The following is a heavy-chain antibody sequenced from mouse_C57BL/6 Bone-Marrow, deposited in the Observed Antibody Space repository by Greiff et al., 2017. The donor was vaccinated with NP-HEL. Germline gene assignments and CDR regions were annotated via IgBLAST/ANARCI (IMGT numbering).Heavy chain of an antibody. D-gene: IGHD2-1*01. V-gene: IGHV1-61*01. Sequence: VQLQQSGVELVRPGSSVKLSCKTSGYTFTTYWLDWLRQRPGQGLEWIGNIFPSDGDTHYNQKFKDKATLTVDESSSTAYIQLTSLTSEDSAVYYCARYGIYLSLFDYWGQGTTLTVSS. J-gene: IGHJ2*01. CDR3: ARYGIYLSLFDY. CDR1: GYTFTTYW. CDR2: IFPSDGDT.